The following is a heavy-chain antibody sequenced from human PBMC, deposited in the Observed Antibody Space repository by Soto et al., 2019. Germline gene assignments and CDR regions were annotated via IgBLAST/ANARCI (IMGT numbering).Heavy chain of an antibody. CDR1: GYTFTSYG. CDR3: ARQIGESRRNFWFDP. V-gene: IGHV1-18*01. D-gene: IGHD2-21*01. Sequence: QVQLVQSGPEVKKPGASVKVSCKASGYTFTSYGISWVRQAPGQGLEWMGWISGYNGNTDHAQKFQGRVTMTTDTSTSTAYMELKSLRSDDTAVYYCARQIGESRRNFWFDPWGQGTLVTVSS. CDR2: ISGYNGNT. J-gene: IGHJ5*02.